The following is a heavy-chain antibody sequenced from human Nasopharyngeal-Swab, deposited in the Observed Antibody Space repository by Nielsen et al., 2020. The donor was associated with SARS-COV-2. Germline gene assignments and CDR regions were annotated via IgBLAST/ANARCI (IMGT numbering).Heavy chain of an antibody. CDR1: GFPFSSSG. D-gene: IGHD1-26*01. J-gene: IGHJ4*02. CDR2: ISYDGSNK. CDR3: ARGLGGSYLAGFDY. Sequence: GESLKISCAASGFPFSSSGMHWVRQAPRKGLEWVAVISYDGSNKYYADSVKGRFTISRDNSKNTLYLQMNSLRAEDTAVYYCARGLGGSYLAGFDYWGQGTLVTVSS. V-gene: IGHV3-30*03.